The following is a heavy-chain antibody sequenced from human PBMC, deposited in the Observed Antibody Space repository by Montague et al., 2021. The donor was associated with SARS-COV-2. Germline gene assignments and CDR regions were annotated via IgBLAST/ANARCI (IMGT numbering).Heavy chain of an antibody. J-gene: IGHJ4*02. Sequence: SETLSLTCIVSGSSVRSYFWSWIRQPPGKGLEWIGNIYDSGSTNXNPSLKSRVTISVDTSKNQFSLKLSAVTAADTAVNYCARENTVTTFGGPYYIDSWGQGTLVTVSA. V-gene: IGHV4-59*02. CDR3: ARENTVTTFGGPYYIDS. CDR2: IYDSGST. D-gene: IGHD4-17*01. CDR1: GSSVRSYF.